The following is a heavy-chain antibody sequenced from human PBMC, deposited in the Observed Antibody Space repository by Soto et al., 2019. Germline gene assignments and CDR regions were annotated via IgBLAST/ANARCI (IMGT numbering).Heavy chain of an antibody. CDR1: GGSISSYY. J-gene: IGHJ5*02. CDR3: ARGLRRQLLNWFDP. D-gene: IGHD2-2*01. CDR2: IYYIGST. Sequence: SETLSLTCTFSGGSISSYYWSWIRQPPGKGLEWIGYIYYIGSTNYNPSLKSRVTISVDTSKNQFSLKLSSVTAADTAVYYCARGLRRQLLNWFDPWGQGTLVTVSS. V-gene: IGHV4-59*01.